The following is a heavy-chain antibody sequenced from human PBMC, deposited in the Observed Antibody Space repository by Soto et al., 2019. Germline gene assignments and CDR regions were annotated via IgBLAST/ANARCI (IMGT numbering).Heavy chain of an antibody. V-gene: IGHV4-59*01. D-gene: IGHD3-22*01. Sequence: SETLSLTCSVSGGSISSYYWSWIRQPPGKGLEWIAYIYYSGSTSYNPSLKSRVSISLDTSKNQFSLKLSSVTAADTAVYYCARTYDGSGPNSGGYGFDSWGQGTRVTVAS. CDR3: ARTYDGSGPNSGGYGFDS. J-gene: IGHJ3*02. CDR2: IYYSGST. CDR1: GGSISSYY.